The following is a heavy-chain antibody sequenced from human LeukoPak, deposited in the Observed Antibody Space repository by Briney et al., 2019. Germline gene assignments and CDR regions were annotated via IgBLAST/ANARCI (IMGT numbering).Heavy chain of an antibody. CDR2: ISAYNGNT. CDR1: GYTFTSYG. J-gene: IGHJ4*02. D-gene: IGHD3-9*01. Sequence: GASVKVSCKASGYTFTSYGISWVRQAPGQGLEWMGWISAYNGNTNYAQKLQGRVTMTTDTSTSTAYMELRSLRSDDTAVYYCARDTDILTGYYRGVDYWGQGTLVTVSS. CDR3: ARDTDILTGYYRGVDY. V-gene: IGHV1-18*01.